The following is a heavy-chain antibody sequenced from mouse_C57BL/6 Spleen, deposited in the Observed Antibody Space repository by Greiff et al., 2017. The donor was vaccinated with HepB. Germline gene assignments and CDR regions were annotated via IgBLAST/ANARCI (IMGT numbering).Heavy chain of an antibody. V-gene: IGHV1-53*01. CDR2: INPSNGGT. CDR3: ARSDGLRLFAY. Sequence: QVHVKQPGTELVKPGASVKLSCKASGYTFTSYWMHWVKQKPGQGLEWIGNINPSNGGTNYNEKFKSKATLTVDKSSSTAYMQLSSLTSEDSAVYYCARSDGLRLFAYWGQGTLVTVSA. D-gene: IGHD2-2*01. J-gene: IGHJ3*01. CDR1: GYTFTSYW.